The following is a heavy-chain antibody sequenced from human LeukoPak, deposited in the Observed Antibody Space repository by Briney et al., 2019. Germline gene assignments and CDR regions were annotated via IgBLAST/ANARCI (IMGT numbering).Heavy chain of an antibody. CDR3: AKEFRDYRKVDY. CDR2: ISSSSSYI. V-gene: IGHV3-21*01. D-gene: IGHD4-11*01. Sequence: GGSLRLSCAASGFTFSSYSMNWVRQAPGKGLEWVSSISSSSSYIYYADSVKGRFTISRDNSKKTLFLHMNSLRAEDTALYYCAKEFRDYRKVDYWGQGTLVTVSS. CDR1: GFTFSSYS. J-gene: IGHJ4*02.